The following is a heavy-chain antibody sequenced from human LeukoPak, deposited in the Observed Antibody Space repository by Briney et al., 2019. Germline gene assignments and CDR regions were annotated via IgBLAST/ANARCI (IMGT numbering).Heavy chain of an antibody. D-gene: IGHD6-13*01. CDR2: ISTTSAYI. Sequence: PGGSLRLSCAASGFALSHYSLTWVRQAPGKGLEWVSSISTTSAYIHYAESVKGRFTISRDNAKNSLYLQMNSLRAEDTAVYYCARGKRYSSSWFYNRFDPWGQGTLVTVSS. V-gene: IGHV3-21*06. CDR1: GFALSHYS. CDR3: ARGKRYSSSWFYNRFDP. J-gene: IGHJ5*02.